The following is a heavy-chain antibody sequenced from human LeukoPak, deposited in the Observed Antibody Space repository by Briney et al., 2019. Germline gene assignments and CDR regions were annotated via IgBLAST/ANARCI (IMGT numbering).Heavy chain of an antibody. CDR3: ARVVLSGAYQIDL. J-gene: IGHJ5*02. D-gene: IGHD2/OR15-2a*01. V-gene: IGHV3-74*01. Sequence: PGGSLRLSCAASGFTFSTYWMHWVRQAPGKGLVWVSRINGDGSTTTYADSVKGRFTISRDNAQSTLYLQVNSLRVEDAAVYYCARVVLSGAYQIDLWGQGTLATVSS. CDR2: INGDGSTT. CDR1: GFTFSTYW.